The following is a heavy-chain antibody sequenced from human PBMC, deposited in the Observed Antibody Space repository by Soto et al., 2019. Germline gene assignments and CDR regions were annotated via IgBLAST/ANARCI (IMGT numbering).Heavy chain of an antibody. CDR1: GFTLSSYS. CDR2: ISYDGNTQ. Sequence: GGSLRLSCAASGFTLSSYSIHWVRQAPGKGLDWVAVISYDGNTQFYGDSVKGRFIVSRDNSRNTLYLQLNNLQAEDTAVYYCAKVSRPSRISTPDFDYWGQGTLVNVSS. CDR3: AKVSRPSRISTPDFDY. J-gene: IGHJ4*02. V-gene: IGHV3-30-3*01.